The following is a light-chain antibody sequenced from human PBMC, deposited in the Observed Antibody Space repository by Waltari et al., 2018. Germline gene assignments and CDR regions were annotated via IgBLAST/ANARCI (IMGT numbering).Light chain of an antibody. CDR3: LIWHNSAWM. CDR1: SGLNVGTYR. J-gene: IGLJ3*02. Sequence: QAVVTQPSSLSASPGASASLTCTFRSGLNVGTYRIHWYQQKPGSPPQYLLTYKSDSDKQRGSGVPSRFSGSKDASANAGILLISGLQSVDEADYYCLIWHNSAWMFGGGTKLTVL. CDR2: YKSDSDK. V-gene: IGLV5-45*02.